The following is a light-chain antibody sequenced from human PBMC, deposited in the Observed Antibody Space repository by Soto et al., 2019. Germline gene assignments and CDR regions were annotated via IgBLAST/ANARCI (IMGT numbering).Light chain of an antibody. CDR3: QQYNSYSWT. CDR2: DAS. Sequence: DIQMTQSPSTLSASVGDRVTITCRASQSISSWLAWYQQKPGKAPKLLIYDASSLESGVPSRFSGSGSGTEFTLTISSLQPYDFATYYCQQYNSYSWTFGQGTKVDIK. J-gene: IGKJ1*01. V-gene: IGKV1-5*01. CDR1: QSISSW.